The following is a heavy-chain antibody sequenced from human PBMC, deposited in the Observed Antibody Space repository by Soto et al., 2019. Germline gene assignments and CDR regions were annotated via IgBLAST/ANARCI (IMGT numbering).Heavy chain of an antibody. CDR1: GGSFSGYY. Sequence: PSETLSLTCAVYGGSFSGYYWSWIRQPPGKGLEWIGEINLSGRTNYNPSLKSRVTISVDKSKNQFSLKLSSVTAADTAVYYCARAGDSSGYAQPWGQGTQVTVSS. V-gene: IGHV4-34*01. D-gene: IGHD3-22*01. CDR2: INLSGRT. J-gene: IGHJ5*02. CDR3: ARAGDSSGYAQP.